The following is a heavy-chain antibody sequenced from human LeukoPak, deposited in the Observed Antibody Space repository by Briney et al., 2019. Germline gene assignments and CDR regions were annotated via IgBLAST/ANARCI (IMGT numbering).Heavy chain of an antibody. J-gene: IGHJ3*02. Sequence: ASVKVFCKASGYTFSSYDINWVRQAPGQGLEWMGWMNPNSGNTGYAQELQGRVAMTRDTSISTAYMELSSLISDDTAVYYCTRGGTIYDTILEDPFDIWGQGTMVTVSS. CDR1: GYTFSSYD. D-gene: IGHD3-22*01. CDR2: MNPNSGNT. V-gene: IGHV1-8*01. CDR3: TRGGTIYDTILEDPFDI.